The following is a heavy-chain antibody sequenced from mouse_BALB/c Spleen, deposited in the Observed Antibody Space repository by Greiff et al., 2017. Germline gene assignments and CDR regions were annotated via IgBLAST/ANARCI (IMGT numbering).Heavy chain of an antibody. CDR3: ARHGGTRVYFDY. D-gene: IGHD2-14*01. CDR1: GFTFSSFG. J-gene: IGHJ2*01. V-gene: IGHV5-12-2*01. CDR2: ISNGGGST. Sequence: EVKVVESGGGLVQPGGSRKLSCAASGFTFSSFGMHWVRQAPEKGLEWVAYISNGGGSTYYPDTVKGRFTISRDNAKNTLYLQMSSLKSEDTAMYYCARHGGTRVYFDYWGQGTTLTVSS.